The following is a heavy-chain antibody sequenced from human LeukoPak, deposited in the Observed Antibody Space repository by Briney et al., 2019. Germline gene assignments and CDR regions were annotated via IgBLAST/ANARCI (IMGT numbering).Heavy chain of an antibody. D-gene: IGHD2-15*01. V-gene: IGHV1-69*13. CDR2: IILIFGTA. J-gene: IGHJ3*02. CDR1: GGTFSSYA. Sequence: ASVKVSCKASGGTFSSYAISWVRQAPGQGLEWMGVIILIFGTANYSQKFQGRVTITADESTSTAYMELSSLRSEDTAVYYCAKGLHDAFDIWGQGTMVTVSS. CDR3: AKGLHDAFDI.